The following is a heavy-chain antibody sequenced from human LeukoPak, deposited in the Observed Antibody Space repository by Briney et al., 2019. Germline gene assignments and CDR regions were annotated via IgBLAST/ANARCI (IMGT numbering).Heavy chain of an antibody. CDR3: ARDSSGYYGAFDY. J-gene: IGHJ4*02. CDR2: IYYSGST. Sequence: SQTLSLTCTVSGGSISSGDYYWSWIRQPPGKGLGWIGYIYYSGSTYYNPSLKSRVTISVDTSKNQFSLKLSSVTAADTAVYYCARDSSGYYGAFDYWGQGTLVTVSS. V-gene: IGHV4-30-4*01. CDR1: GGSISSGDYY. D-gene: IGHD3-22*01.